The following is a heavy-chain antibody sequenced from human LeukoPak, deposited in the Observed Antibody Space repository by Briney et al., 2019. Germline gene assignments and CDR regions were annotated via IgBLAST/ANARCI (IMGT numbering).Heavy chain of an antibody. CDR3: ARTNNYGQRLDDY. D-gene: IGHD5-18*01. CDR2: IRYDGSNK. CDR1: GFTFSSYG. V-gene: IGHV3-30*02. Sequence: PGGSLRLSCAASGFTFSSYGMHWVRQAPGKGLEGVAFIRYDGSNKYYADSVKGRFTISRDNSKNTLYLQMNSLRAEDTAVYYCARTNNYGQRLDDYWGQGTLVTVSS. J-gene: IGHJ4*02.